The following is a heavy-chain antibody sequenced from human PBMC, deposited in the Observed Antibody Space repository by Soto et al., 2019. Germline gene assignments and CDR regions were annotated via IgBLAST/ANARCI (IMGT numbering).Heavy chain of an antibody. Sequence: SETLSLTCAVYGGSFSGYYWSWIRQPPGKGLEWIGEINHSGSTNYNPSLKSRVTISVDTSKNQFSLKLSSVTAADTAVYYCARRSIVVVPAARSYNWFDPWGQGTLVTVSS. CDR1: GGSFSGYY. D-gene: IGHD2-2*01. CDR3: ARRSIVVVPAARSYNWFDP. CDR2: INHSGST. J-gene: IGHJ5*02. V-gene: IGHV4-34*01.